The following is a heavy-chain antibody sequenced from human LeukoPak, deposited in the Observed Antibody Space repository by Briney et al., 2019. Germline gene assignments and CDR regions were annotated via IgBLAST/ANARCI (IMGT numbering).Heavy chain of an antibody. CDR1: GFTFSNSA. J-gene: IGHJ4*02. V-gene: IGHV3-21*01. Sequence: GGSLRLSCAASGFTFSNSAMNWVRQVPGKGLEWVSSIDYDSSHIYYAASVRGRFTISRDNARNSVYLQMNSLRVEDTAVHYCARDPLRYLRVGHYDYWGQGTLVAVSS. CDR2: IDYDSSHI. CDR3: ARDPLRYLRVGHYDY. D-gene: IGHD3-9*01.